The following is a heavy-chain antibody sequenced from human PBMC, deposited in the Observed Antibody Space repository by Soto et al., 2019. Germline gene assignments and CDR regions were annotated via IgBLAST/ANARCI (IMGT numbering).Heavy chain of an antibody. V-gene: IGHV3-48*03. CDR2: ISSSGSTI. CDR3: ARDLYDFWSGYAYGMDV. J-gene: IGHJ6*02. Sequence: GSLSLSCAASGFTFSSYEMSWVRQAPGKGLEWVSYISSSGSTIYYADSVKGRFTISRDNAKNSLYLQMNSLRAEDTAVYYCARDLYDFWSGYAYGMDVWGQGTTVTVSS. D-gene: IGHD3-3*01. CDR1: GFTFSSYE.